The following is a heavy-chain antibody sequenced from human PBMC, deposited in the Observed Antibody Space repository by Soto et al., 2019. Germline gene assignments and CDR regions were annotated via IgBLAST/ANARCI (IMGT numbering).Heavy chain of an antibody. Sequence: QVHLVQSGGEVKKPEASVKVSCKASGYPFTSSGFSWVRQAPGQGLEWMGWISAYNGNTLYAQKFKGRVTMTTDTSTSTAYMELGSLRSDDTAVYYCATDPYCGSAPGCSALDAWGQGTTVTVSS. CDR2: ISAYNGNT. J-gene: IGHJ6*02. D-gene: IGHD2-21*01. CDR3: ATDPYCGSAPGCSALDA. CDR1: GYPFTSSG. V-gene: IGHV1-18*04.